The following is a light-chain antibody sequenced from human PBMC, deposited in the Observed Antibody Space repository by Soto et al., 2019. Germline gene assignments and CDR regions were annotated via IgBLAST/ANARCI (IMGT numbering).Light chain of an antibody. V-gene: IGLV1-44*01. CDR1: SSNIGSNT. J-gene: IGLJ1*01. Sequence: QSVLTLPPSASGTPGQRVTISCSGSSSNIGSNTVNWYQQLPGAAPKLLMYSFHQRPSGVPDRFSGSKSGTSASLAIRGLQFEDEADYYCAAWDDRLNGYVFGTGTKLTVL. CDR3: AAWDDRLNGYV. CDR2: SFH.